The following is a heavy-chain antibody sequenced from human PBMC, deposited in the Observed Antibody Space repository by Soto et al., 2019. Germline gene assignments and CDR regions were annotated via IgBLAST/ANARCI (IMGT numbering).Heavy chain of an antibody. CDR2: IDPSDSYT. V-gene: IGHV5-10-1*01. CDR1: GYSFTSYW. J-gene: IGHJ6*02. D-gene: IGHD2-2*01. Sequence: GESLKISCKGSGYSFTSYWISWVRQMPGKGLEWMGRIDPSDSYTNYSPSFQGHVTISADKSISTAYLQWSSLKASDTAMYYYARVDIVVVPAAYYYYYGMDVWGQGTTVTVSS. CDR3: ARVDIVVVPAAYYYYYGMDV.